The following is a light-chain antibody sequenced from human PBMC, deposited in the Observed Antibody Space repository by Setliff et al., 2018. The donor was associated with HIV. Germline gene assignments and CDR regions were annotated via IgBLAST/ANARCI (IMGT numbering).Light chain of an antibody. J-gene: IGLJ2*01. Sequence: SYELTQPPSVSVAPGKTARITCGGNNIGSKSVHWYQQKPGQAPVLVVYDNGDRPSGIPERFSGSNSGNTATLTISRVEAGDEADYYCQVWDSSSDHPVVFGGGTKVTVL. CDR1: NIGSKS. CDR2: DNG. CDR3: QVWDSSSDHPVV. V-gene: IGLV3-21*03.